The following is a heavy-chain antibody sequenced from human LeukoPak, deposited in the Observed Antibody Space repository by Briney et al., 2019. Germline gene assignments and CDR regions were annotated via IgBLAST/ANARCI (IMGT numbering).Heavy chain of an antibody. V-gene: IGHV3-23*01. J-gene: IGHJ4*02. D-gene: IGHD4-23*01. CDR3: AKHDYGGNEGDY. CDR1: GFTFSSYA. CDR2: ISGSGGST. Sequence: HPGGSLRLSCAASGFTFSSYAMSWVRQAPGKGLEWVSAISGSGGSTYYADSVKGRFTISRDNSKNTLYLQMNSLRAEDTAVYYCAKHDYGGNEGDYWGQGTLVTVSS.